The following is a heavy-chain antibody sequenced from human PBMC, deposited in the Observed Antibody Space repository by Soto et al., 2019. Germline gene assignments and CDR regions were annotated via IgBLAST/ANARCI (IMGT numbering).Heavy chain of an antibody. CDR1: SGCISSSNW. CDR2: IYHSGST. V-gene: IGHV4-4*02. CDR3: ARIAWFGARTGWFDP. Sequence: PSQTLSLTCAVSSGCISSSNWWRWVRQPPGKGLEWIGEIYHSGSTNYNPSLKSRFTISVDKSKNQFSLKLSSVTAADTAVYYCARIAWFGARTGWFDPWGQGTLVTVSS. J-gene: IGHJ5*02. D-gene: IGHD3-10*01.